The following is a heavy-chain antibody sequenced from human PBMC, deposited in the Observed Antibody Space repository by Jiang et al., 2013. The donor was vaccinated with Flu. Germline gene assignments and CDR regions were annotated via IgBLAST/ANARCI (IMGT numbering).Heavy chain of an antibody. J-gene: IGHJ6*02. Sequence: GPGLVKPSQTLSLTCAISGDSVSGNSGAWNWIRQSPSRGLEWLGRTFYESKWYQYYAPSVKSRIIIYADTSKNQFSLQLNSVTPEDTAMYYCAREATGPTYLMDVWGQGTTVTVSS. CDR3: AREATGPTYLMDV. D-gene: IGHD1-1*01. V-gene: IGHV6-1*01. CDR2: TFYESKWYQ. CDR1: GDSVSGNSGA.